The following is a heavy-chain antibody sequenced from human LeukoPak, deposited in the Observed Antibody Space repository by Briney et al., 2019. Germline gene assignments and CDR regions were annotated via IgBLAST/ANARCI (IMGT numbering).Heavy chain of an antibody. CDR1: GYIFSNYG. J-gene: IGHJ4*02. CDR2: ISAYNDNT. Sequence: ASVKVSCKASGYIFSNYGITWVRQAPGQGLEWMGWISAYNDNTNYAQKFQGRVTMTTDISTSTAYMELRSLRSDDTAVYYCARDQRPELWFGETFDYWGQGTLVTVSS. V-gene: IGHV1-18*01. D-gene: IGHD3-10*01. CDR3: ARDQRPELWFGETFDY.